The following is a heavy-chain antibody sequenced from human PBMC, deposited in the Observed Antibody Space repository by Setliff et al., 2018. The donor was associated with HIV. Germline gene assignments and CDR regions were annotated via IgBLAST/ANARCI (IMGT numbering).Heavy chain of an antibody. CDR2: INHSGIT. Sequence: SETLSLTCTVSGGSISSSGDYWSWVRQHPGKGLEWIGEINHSGITHYNPSLETRVTMFADTSKNLFSLRLSPVTVADTAIYYCAKGPRGLGLTYYFDYWAQGSQVTVSS. V-gene: IGHV4-31*03. CDR1: GGSISSSGDY. J-gene: IGHJ4*02. CDR3: AKGPRGLGLTYYFDY. D-gene: IGHD7-27*01.